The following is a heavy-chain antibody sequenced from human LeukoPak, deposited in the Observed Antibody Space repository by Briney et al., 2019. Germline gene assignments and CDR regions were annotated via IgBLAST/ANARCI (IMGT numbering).Heavy chain of an antibody. CDR1: DFAFSIYA. J-gene: IGHJ3*01. V-gene: IGHV3-23*01. D-gene: IGHD4-17*01. CDR3: ARGPNGDYFGAFDF. CDR2: ITGDGGFT. Sequence: PGGSLRLSCAASDFAFSIYALTWVRQAPGKGLEWVSSITGDGGFTSYADSEKGRFTVTRDNSKNTLYLQMNSLRAEDTAVYYCARGPNGDYFGAFDFWGQGTMVTVSS.